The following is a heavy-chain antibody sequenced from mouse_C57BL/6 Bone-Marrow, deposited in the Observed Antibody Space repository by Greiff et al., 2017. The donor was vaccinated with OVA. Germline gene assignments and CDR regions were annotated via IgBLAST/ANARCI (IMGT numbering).Heavy chain of an antibody. J-gene: IGHJ4*01. CDR3: TTFTTNAMDY. D-gene: IGHD1-1*01. Sequence: DVKLVESGAELVRPGASVKLSCTASGFNIKDDYMHWVKQRPEQGLEWIGWIDPENGDTEYASKFQGKATITADTSSNTAYLQLSSLTSEDTAVYYCTTFTTNAMDYWGQGTSVTVSS. V-gene: IGHV14-4*01. CDR2: IDPENGDT. CDR1: GFNIKDDY.